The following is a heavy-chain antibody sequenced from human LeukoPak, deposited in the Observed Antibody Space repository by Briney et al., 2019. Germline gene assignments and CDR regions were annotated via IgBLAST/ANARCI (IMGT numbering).Heavy chain of an antibody. CDR1: GFTFSFYW. CDR3: AKGDSSGYYAYYFDY. CDR2: ISGDGGST. D-gene: IGHD3-22*01. J-gene: IGHJ4*02. V-gene: IGHV3-43*02. Sequence: GGSLRLSCAASGFTFSFYWMHWVRQAPGKGLEWVSLISGDGGSTYYADSVKGRFTISRDNSKNSLYLQMKSLRSEDTALYYCAKGDSSGYYAYYFDYWGQGTLVTVSS.